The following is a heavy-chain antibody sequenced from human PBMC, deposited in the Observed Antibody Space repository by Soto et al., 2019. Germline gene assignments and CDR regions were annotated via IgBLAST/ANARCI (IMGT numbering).Heavy chain of an antibody. CDR2: INHSGST. CDR1: GGSFSGYY. Sequence: SETLSLTCAVYGGSFSGYYWSWIRQPPGKGLEWIGEINHSGSTNYNPSLKSRVTISVDTSKNQFSLKLSSVTAADTAVYYCARSVGTTYYYGSGSYGGMDVWGKGTTVTVSS. CDR3: ARSVGTTYYYGSGSYGGMDV. D-gene: IGHD3-10*01. V-gene: IGHV4-34*01. J-gene: IGHJ6*03.